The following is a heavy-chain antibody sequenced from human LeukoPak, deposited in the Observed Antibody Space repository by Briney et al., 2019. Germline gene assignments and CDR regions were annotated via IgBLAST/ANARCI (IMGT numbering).Heavy chain of an antibody. V-gene: IGHV4-34*01. D-gene: IGHD5-18*01. CDR2: INHYGST. J-gene: IGHJ5*02. Sequence: SETLSLTCAVYGGSFSGYYWRWIRQPPGKGLEWIGDINHYGSTHYNPSLKSRVSISVGTSKNQFFLELSSVTGADTAVYYCARGGVWIQQWFHWVGPWGQGTLVTV. CDR3: ARGGVWIQQWFHWVGP. CDR1: GGSFSGYY.